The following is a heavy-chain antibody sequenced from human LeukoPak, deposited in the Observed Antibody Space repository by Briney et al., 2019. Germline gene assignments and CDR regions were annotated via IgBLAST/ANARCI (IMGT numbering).Heavy chain of an antibody. J-gene: IGHJ4*02. V-gene: IGHV4-39*01. D-gene: IGHD6-19*01. CDR1: GGSISSSSYY. Sequence: NPSETLSLTCTVSGGSISSSSYYWGWIRQPPGKGLEWIGSIYYSGSTYYNPSLKSRVTISVDTSKNQFSLKLSSVTAADTAVYYCAHSGWYRGREGDYWGQGTLVTVSS. CDR3: AHSGWYRGREGDY. CDR2: IYYSGST.